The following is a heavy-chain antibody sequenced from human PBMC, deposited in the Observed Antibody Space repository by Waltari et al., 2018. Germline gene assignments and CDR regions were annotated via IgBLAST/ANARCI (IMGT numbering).Heavy chain of an antibody. J-gene: IGHJ6*03. Sequence: QVQLQESGPGLVKPSETLSLTCTVSGYSISSGYYWGWIRQPPGKGLEWIGSIYHSGSTYYNPTLKSRFTISVDTSKNQFSLKLSSVTAADTAVYYCARDCSGGSCYDYYYYMDVWGKGTTVTVSS. CDR3: ARDCSGGSCYDYYYYMDV. V-gene: IGHV4-38-2*02. CDR2: IYHSGST. CDR1: GYSISSGYY. D-gene: IGHD2-15*01.